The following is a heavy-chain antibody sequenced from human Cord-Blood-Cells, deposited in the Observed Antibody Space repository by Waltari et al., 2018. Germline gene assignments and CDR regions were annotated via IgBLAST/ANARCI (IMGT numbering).Heavy chain of an antibody. V-gene: IGHV1-8*01. D-gene: IGHD3-10*01. Sequence: QMQLLQSGAEVKNPGASVKVSCKASGYTSTSYDINWARQATGPGLEWMGWMNPNSGNTGYAQKFQGRVTMTRNTSISTAYMELSSLRSEDTAVYYCARGLDGSGSYYLYYFDYWGQGTLVTVSS. CDR1: GYTSTSYD. CDR3: ARGLDGSGSYYLYYFDY. J-gene: IGHJ4*02. CDR2: MNPNSGNT.